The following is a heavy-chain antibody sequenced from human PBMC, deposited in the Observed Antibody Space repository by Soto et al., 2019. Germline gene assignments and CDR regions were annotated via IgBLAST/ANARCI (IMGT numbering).Heavy chain of an antibody. J-gene: IGHJ5*02. CDR2: IYYSGRT. Sequence: SETLSLTCTVSGGSISSGDYYWSWIRQPPGKGLEWIWYIYYSGRTNYNPSLKSRVTISVDTSKNQFSLKLSSVTAADTAVYYCARGYCSSTICYIWDNWFDPWGQGTLVTVSS. D-gene: IGHD2-2*02. CDR1: GGSISSGDYY. V-gene: IGHV4-61*08. CDR3: ARGYCSSTICYIWDNWFDP.